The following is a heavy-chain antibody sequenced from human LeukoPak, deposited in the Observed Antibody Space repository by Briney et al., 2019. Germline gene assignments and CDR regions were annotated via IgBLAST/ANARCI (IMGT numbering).Heavy chain of an antibody. D-gene: IGHD5-18*01. CDR3: ARGFTYGYYLD. V-gene: IGHV3-53*01. CDR1: GFTFSTNY. CDR2: IYSGGTT. J-gene: IGHJ4*02. Sequence: GGSLRLSCAASGFTFSTNYMSRVRQAPGSGLEWVSVIYSGGTTYYSDSVTGRFTISRDNSKNTLYLQMNSLRAEDTAVYYCARGFTYGYYLDWGQGTLVTVSS.